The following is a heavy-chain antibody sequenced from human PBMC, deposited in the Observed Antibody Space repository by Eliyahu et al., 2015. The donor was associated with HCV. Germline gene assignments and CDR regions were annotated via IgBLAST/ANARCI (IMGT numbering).Heavy chain of an antibody. D-gene: IGHD3-3*01. CDR3: ARVHYDFWSGYSKSEGMDV. CDR1: GLPFGGXG. V-gene: IGHV3-7*04. CDR2: MKQDGSEK. J-gene: IGHJ6*02. Sequence: EVQLVXSGGGLVQPGGSLRLXCAASGLPFGGXGRSWVREAPGKGLEWVANMKQDGSEKYYVDSVKGRFTISRDNAKNSLYLQMNSLRAEDTAVYYCARVHYDFWSGYSKSEGMDVWGQGTTVTVSS.